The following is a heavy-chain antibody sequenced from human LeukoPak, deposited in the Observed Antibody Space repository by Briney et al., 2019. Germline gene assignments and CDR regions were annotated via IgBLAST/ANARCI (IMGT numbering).Heavy chain of an antibody. D-gene: IGHD1-20*01. V-gene: IGHV1-8*03. CDR3: ARAHNWNYYYYYMDV. CDR1: GYTFTSYD. Sequence: ASVKVSCKASGYTFTSYDINWVRQATGQGLEWMGWMNPNSGNTGYAQKFQGRVTITRNTSISTAYMELSSLRSEDTAVYYCARAHNWNYYYYYMDVWGKGTTVTVSS. CDR2: MNPNSGNT. J-gene: IGHJ6*03.